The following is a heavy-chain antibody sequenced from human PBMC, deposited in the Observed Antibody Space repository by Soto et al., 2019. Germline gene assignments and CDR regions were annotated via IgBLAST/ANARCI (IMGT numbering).Heavy chain of an antibody. CDR1: GYTFTSYG. Sequence: QVQLVQSGAEVKKPGASVKVSCKASGYTFTSYGISWVRQAPGQGLEWMGWISAYNGNTNYAQKLQGRVTMTTDTSTSTAYMELRSRRSDDTAVYYCARVERIPMIVVVITPPDYWGQGTLVTVSS. J-gene: IGHJ4*02. CDR2: ISAYNGNT. CDR3: ARVERIPMIVVVITPPDY. V-gene: IGHV1-18*01. D-gene: IGHD3-22*01.